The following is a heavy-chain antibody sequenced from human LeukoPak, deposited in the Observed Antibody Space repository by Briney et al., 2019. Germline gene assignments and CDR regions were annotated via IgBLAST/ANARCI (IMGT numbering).Heavy chain of an antibody. D-gene: IGHD3-10*01. Sequence: ASVKVSFKASGYTFTSYGISWVRQAPGQGLEWMGWISAYNGNTNYAQKLQGRVTMTTDTSTSTAYMELRSLRSDDTAVYYCARDSGVWFGELHDYWGQGTLVTVSS. CDR2: ISAYNGNT. V-gene: IGHV1-18*01. J-gene: IGHJ4*02. CDR3: ARDSGVWFGELHDY. CDR1: GYTFTSYG.